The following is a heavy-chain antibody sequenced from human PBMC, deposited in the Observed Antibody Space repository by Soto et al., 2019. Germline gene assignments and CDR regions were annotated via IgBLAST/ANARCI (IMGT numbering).Heavy chain of an antibody. J-gene: IGHJ4*02. D-gene: IGHD6-19*01. CDR1: GFTFSIYG. CDR2: ISGSGGST. V-gene: IGHV3-23*01. Sequence: HPGGSLRLSCAASGFTFSIYGMTWVRQAPGKGLEWVSAISGSGGSTYYADSVKGRFTISRDNSNNTLYLQMNSLRVEDTAVYYSAQRDQQCWGQGTLVTVSS. CDR3: AQRDQQC.